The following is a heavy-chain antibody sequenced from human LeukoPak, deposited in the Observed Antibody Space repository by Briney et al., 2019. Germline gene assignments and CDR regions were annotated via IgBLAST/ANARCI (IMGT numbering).Heavy chain of an antibody. J-gene: IGHJ5*02. D-gene: IGHD4-17*01. Sequence: PSETLSLTCAVYGGSFSGYYWSWIRQPPGKGLEWIGEINHSGSTSYNPSLKSRVTISVDTSKNQFSLKLSSVTAADTAVYYCARGRTTVTTETKNWFDPWGQGTLVTVSS. V-gene: IGHV4-34*01. CDR3: ARGRTTVTTETKNWFDP. CDR2: INHSGST. CDR1: GGSFSGYY.